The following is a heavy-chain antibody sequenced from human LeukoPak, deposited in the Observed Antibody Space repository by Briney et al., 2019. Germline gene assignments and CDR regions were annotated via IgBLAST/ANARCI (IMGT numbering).Heavy chain of an antibody. CDR1: GHSVSSTSAV. V-gene: IGHV6-1*01. CDR3: ARGGDGYNFYNWFDP. J-gene: IGHJ5*02. CDR2: TYYRSKWYN. D-gene: IGHD5-24*01. Sequence: SPTLSLTCVISGHSVSSTSAVWTWITKCPSRGLKWLGTTYYRSKWYNDYAVSVKSRITINPDTSKHQFSLQLNSVPPEDTPVYYGARGGDGYNFYNWFDPWGQGTLVIVSS.